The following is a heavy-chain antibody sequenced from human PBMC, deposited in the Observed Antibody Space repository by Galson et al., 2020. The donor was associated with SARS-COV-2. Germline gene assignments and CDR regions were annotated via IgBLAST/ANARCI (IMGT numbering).Heavy chain of an antibody. CDR1: GGSISSTAYF. CDR2: LYSSGTA. Sequence: SETLSLTCTVSGGSISSTAYFWNWIRQSPGKGLEWIRSLYSSGTANYNPSLKSRLTMTVDTHNNQLSLSLHPVTDADTAVYYCARGHHGSYSDYWGQGSLVTISS. J-gene: IGHJ4*02. V-gene: IGHV4-39*07. CDR3: ARGHHGSYSDY. D-gene: IGHD1-26*01.